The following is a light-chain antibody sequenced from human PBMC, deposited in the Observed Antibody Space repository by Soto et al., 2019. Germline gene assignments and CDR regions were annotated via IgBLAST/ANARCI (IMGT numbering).Light chain of an antibody. V-gene: IGLV4-69*01. CDR3: QAWGTGIRV. CDR1: SGHSTYA. Sequence: QPVLTQSPSASASLGASVKLTCTLSSGHSTYAIAWHQLQPDKGPRYLMKLNSDGSHNKGDGIPDRFSGSSSGAERYLTISSLQSEDEADYYCQAWGTGIRVFGGGTQLTVL. CDR2: LNSDGSH. J-gene: IGLJ3*02.